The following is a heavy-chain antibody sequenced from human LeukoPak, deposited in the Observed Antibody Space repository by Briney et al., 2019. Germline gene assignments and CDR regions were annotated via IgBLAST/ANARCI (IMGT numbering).Heavy chain of an antibody. CDR2: ISGSGGST. D-gene: IGHD3-3*01. V-gene: IGHV3-23*01. J-gene: IGHJ6*03. Sequence: GGSLRLSCAASGFTFSSYAMSWVRQAPGKGLEWVSAISGSGGSTYYADSVKGRFTISRDNAKNSLYLQMNSLRAEDTAVYYCAREAYDDFWSGSWRYYYYMDVWGKGITVTVSS. CDR1: GFTFSSYA. CDR3: AREAYDDFWSGSWRYYYYMDV.